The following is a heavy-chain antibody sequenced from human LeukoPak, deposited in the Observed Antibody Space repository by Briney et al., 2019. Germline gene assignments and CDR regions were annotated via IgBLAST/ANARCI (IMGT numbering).Heavy chain of an antibody. D-gene: IGHD3-10*01. CDR3: ARDLGSGRDY. J-gene: IGHJ4*02. Sequence: GGSLRLSCAASGFTFSTYSMNWVRQAPGEGLEWVSTISSSSGYIYYADSVNGRFTISRDNAKNSLYLQMNSLRAEDTAVYYCARDLGSGRDYWGQGTLVTVSS. V-gene: IGHV3-21*01. CDR1: GFTFSTYS. CDR2: ISSSSGYI.